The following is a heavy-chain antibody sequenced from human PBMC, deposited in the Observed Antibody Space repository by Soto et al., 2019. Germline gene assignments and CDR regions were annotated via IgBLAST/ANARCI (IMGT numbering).Heavy chain of an antibody. J-gene: IGHJ6*02. D-gene: IGHD2-2*01. V-gene: IGHV5-10-1*01. Sequence: GESLKISCKGSGYSFTSYWISWVRQMPGKGLEWMGRIDPSDSYTNYSPYFQGHVTISADKSISTAYLQWNSLKASDTAMYYCASCPRGYCSSTSCRELGNYYGMDVWGQGTTVTVSS. CDR3: ASCPRGYCSSTSCRELGNYYGMDV. CDR1: GYSFTSYW. CDR2: IDPSDSYT.